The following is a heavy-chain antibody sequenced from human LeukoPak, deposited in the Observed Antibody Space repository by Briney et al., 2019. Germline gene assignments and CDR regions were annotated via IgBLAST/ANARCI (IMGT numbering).Heavy chain of an antibody. Sequence: PSETLSLTCAVYGGSSSGYYWSWIRQPPGKGLEWIGEINHSGSTTYNPSLKSRVTLSVDTSKNQFSLTLSSVTAADTAVYYCATSYIGGFGKPDYWGQGTLVTVSS. CDR3: ATSYIGGFGKPDY. J-gene: IGHJ4*02. CDR1: GGSSSGYY. V-gene: IGHV4-34*01. CDR2: INHSGST. D-gene: IGHD3-16*01.